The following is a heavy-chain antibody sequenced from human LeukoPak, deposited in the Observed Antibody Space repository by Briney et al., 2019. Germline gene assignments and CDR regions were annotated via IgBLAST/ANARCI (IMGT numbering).Heavy chain of an antibody. CDR3: VRHVSSGWDYYNGLDV. J-gene: IGHJ6*02. Sequence: SETLSLTCKVSGGSIGSSGFDWGWIRQPPGKGLEWIGSIYYPESTHYNPSLESRVTISVDTSKYQVSLTLSSVTATDTAVYYCVRHVSSGWDYYNGLDVWGQGTTVTVSS. D-gene: IGHD6-19*01. CDR1: GGSIGSSGFD. CDR2: IYYPEST. V-gene: IGHV4-39*01.